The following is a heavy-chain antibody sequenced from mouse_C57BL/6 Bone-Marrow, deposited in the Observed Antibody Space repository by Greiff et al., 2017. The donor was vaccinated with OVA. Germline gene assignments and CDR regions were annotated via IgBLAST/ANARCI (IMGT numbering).Heavy chain of an antibody. J-gene: IGHJ4*01. CDR2: IWRGGST. Sequence: QVQLQQSGPGLVQPSQSLSITCTVSGFSLTSYGVHWVRQSPGKGLEWLGVIWRGGSTDYNAAFMSRLSITKDNSKSQVFFKMNSLQADDTAIYYCAKEDDYDGYAMDYWGQGTSGTVSS. CDR1: GFSLTSYG. D-gene: IGHD2-4*01. V-gene: IGHV2-5*01. CDR3: AKEDDYDGYAMDY.